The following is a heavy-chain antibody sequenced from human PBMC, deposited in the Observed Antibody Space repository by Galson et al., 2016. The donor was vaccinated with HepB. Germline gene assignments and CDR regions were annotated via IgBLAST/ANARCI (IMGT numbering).Heavy chain of an antibody. Sequence: ETLSLTCTVSGGSISSYYWSWIRQPPGKGLEWIGYIYYSGSTNYNPSLKSRVTISVDTSKNQFSLKLSSVTAADPAVYYCAREYPTTPGAFDIWGQGTMVTVSS. D-gene: IGHD1-26*01. CDR1: GGSISSYY. V-gene: IGHV4-59*01. CDR3: AREYPTTPGAFDI. J-gene: IGHJ3*02. CDR2: IYYSGST.